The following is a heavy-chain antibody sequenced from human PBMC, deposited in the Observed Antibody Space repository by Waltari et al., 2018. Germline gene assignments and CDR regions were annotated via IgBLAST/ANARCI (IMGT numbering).Heavy chain of an antibody. CDR3: ARVAGGIAAENWFDP. CDR1: GYTFTGYY. J-gene: IGHJ5*02. Sequence: QVQLVQSGAEVKKPGASVKVSCKASGYTFTGYYMHWVRQAPGQGLEWMEWINPTSGGTNHDQKFEGRDTMTRDTSISTAYMELSRLRSDDTAVYYCARVAGGIAAENWFDPWGQGTLVTVSS. D-gene: IGHD6-13*01. CDR2: INPTSGGT. V-gene: IGHV1-2*02.